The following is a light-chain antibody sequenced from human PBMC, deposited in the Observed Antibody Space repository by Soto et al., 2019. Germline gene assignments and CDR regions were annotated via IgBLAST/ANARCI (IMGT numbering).Light chain of an antibody. V-gene: IGKV3-15*01. CDR3: QQCRNWPLT. CDR2: DAS. Sequence: EIVMTQSPDTLSVSPGEGDTLSCKASQNVYNNLAWYQQRPGQPPRLLIYDASTRATGISARFSGSGYGTEFTLTISSLQSEDFAVYFCQQCRNWPLTFGGGTKVDIK. J-gene: IGKJ4*01. CDR1: QNVYNN.